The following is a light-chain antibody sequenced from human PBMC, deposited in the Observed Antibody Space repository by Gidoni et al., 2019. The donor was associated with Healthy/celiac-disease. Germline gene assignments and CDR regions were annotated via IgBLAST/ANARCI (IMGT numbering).Light chain of an antibody. CDR1: QSVSSSY. CDR2: GAS. J-gene: IGKJ1*01. Sequence: EIVLTQSSPTLSLSPGERATLSCSVSQSVSSSYLAWYQQNPGQPPRLLIYGASSRATGLPDRFSGSGSGTDFTLNISRLEAEDVAVYYCQQYVRSPRTFGQGTKVEIK. V-gene: IGKV3-20*01. CDR3: QQYVRSPRT.